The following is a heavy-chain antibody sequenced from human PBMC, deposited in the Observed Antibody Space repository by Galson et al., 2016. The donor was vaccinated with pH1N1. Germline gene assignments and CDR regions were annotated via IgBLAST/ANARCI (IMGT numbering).Heavy chain of an antibody. Sequence: SVKVSCKASGGTFSSYTFSWMRQAPGQGLEWMGGISPVFGTKNYAQKFQGRVTVSADESTDTAYMELSSLRSEDTAVYYCATVIAAGYGMDVWGQGTKVTVSS. CDR1: GGTFSSYT. CDR3: ATVIAAGYGMDV. V-gene: IGHV1-69*13. CDR2: ISPVFGTK. J-gene: IGHJ6*02. D-gene: IGHD6-13*01.